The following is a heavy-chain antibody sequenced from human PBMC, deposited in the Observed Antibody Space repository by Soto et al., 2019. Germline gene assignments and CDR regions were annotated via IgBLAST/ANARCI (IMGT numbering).Heavy chain of an antibody. D-gene: IGHD3-10*01. CDR2: INSDGTNT. J-gene: IGHJ6*01. CDR1: GFTFSRYW. V-gene: IGHV3-74*01. Sequence: EVLLVESGGGLVQPGGSLRLSCAASGFTFSRYWFHWVRQVPGKGLVWVSRINSDGTNTSYAESVRGRFTITRDNARNPVHRLVTRPTGEAPGVYYCARVPVRYYGPYAMDVGGHGTTVIVSS. CDR3: ARVPVRYYGPYAMDV.